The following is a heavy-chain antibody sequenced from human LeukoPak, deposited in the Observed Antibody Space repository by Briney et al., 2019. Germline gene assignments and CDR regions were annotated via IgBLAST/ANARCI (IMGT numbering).Heavy chain of an antibody. CDR1: GFTFSSYA. D-gene: IGHD3-3*01. Sequence: GRSLRLSCAASGFTFSSYAMSWVRQAPGKGLEWVSAISGSGGSTYYADSVKGRFTISRDNSKNTLYLQMNSLRAEDTAVYYCAKDLWSYDFWSGPGGFDYWGQGTLVTVSS. CDR3: AKDLWSYDFWSGPGGFDY. V-gene: IGHV3-23*01. J-gene: IGHJ4*02. CDR2: ISGSGGST.